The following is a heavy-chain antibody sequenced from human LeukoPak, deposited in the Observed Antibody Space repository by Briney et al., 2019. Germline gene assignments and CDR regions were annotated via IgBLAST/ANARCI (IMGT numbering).Heavy chain of an antibody. CDR3: ARGGSEYYYYYMDV. V-gene: IGHV1-69*05. D-gene: IGHD2-15*01. J-gene: IGHJ6*03. CDR2: IIPIFGTA. CDR1: GGTLSSYA. Sequence: SVKVSCKASGGTLSSYAISWVRQAPGQGLEWMGGIIPIFGTANYAQKFQGGVTITTDESTSTAYMELSSLRSEDTAVYYCARGGSEYYYYYMDVWGKGTTVTVSS.